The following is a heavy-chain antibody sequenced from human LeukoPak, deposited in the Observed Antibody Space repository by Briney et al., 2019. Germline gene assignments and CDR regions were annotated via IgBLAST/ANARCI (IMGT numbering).Heavy chain of an antibody. Sequence: GGSLRLSCAASGFTFSSYSMNWVRQAPGKGLEWVSSISSSSSYIYYADSVKGRFTISRDNAKNSLYLQMNSLRAEDTAVYYCARQDGDYAPHYYYYGMDVWGQGTTVTVSS. CDR1: GFTFSSYS. CDR3: ARQDGDYAPHYYYYGMDV. CDR2: ISSSSSYI. D-gene: IGHD4-17*01. V-gene: IGHV3-21*01. J-gene: IGHJ6*02.